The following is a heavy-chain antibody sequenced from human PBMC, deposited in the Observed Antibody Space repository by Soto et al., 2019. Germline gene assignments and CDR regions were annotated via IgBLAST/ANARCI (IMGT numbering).Heavy chain of an antibody. J-gene: IGHJ4*02. CDR1: GYSFTSYN. CDR3: ARESIYSGSYYVEY. Sequence: ASVKVSCKASGYSFTSYNMHWVRQAPGQGLEWKGWIGTGPGNTEYPQKFQGRVTISRDTSASTVYVELSSLTSEDTADYYCARESIYSGSYYVEYWGQVTLVTVPQ. D-gene: IGHD1-26*01. V-gene: IGHV1-3*04. CDR2: IGTGPGNT.